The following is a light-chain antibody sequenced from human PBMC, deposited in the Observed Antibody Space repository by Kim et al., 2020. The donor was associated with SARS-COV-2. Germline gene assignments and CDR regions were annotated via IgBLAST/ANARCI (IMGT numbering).Light chain of an antibody. V-gene: IGLV1-47*01. CDR2: RNS. CDR3: ATWDDSLGGVI. CDR1: SSNIGNNY. J-gene: IGLJ2*01. Sequence: GQGVSISCYGSSSNIGNNYVFWYQQLPRTAPNLLIYRNSQRPSGVPDRFSGSKSGTSASLAVSGLRSEDEADYYCATWDDSLGGVIFGGGTQLTVL.